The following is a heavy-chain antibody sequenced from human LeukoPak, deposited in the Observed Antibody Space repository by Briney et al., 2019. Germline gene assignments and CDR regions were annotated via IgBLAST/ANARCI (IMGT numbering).Heavy chain of an antibody. Sequence: ASVKVSCKASGFTFTGYYMHWVRQAPGQGLEWMGWINPNSGGTNYAQKFQGRVTMTTDTSTSTAYMELRSLRSDDAAAYYCARLSGSYYIFDYWGQGTLVTVSS. CDR1: GFTFTGYY. D-gene: IGHD1-26*01. J-gene: IGHJ4*02. CDR2: INPNSGGT. CDR3: ARLSGSYYIFDY. V-gene: IGHV1-2*02.